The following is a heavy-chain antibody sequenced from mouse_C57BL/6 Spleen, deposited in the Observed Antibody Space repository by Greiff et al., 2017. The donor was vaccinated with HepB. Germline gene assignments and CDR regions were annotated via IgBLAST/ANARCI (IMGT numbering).Heavy chain of an antibody. Sequence: EVHLVESGEGLVKPGGSLKLSCAASGFTFSSYAMSWVRQTPEKRLEWVAYISSGGDYIYYADTVKGRFTISRDNARNTLYLQMSSLKSEDTAMYYGTRGAYGNLYYYAMDYWGQGTSVTVSS. CDR1: GFTFSSYA. J-gene: IGHJ4*01. CDR3: TRGAYGNLYYYAMDY. D-gene: IGHD2-1*01. CDR2: ISSGGDYI. V-gene: IGHV5-9-1*02.